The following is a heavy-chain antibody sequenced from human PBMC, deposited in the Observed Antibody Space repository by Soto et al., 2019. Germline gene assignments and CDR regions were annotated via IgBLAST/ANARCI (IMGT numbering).Heavy chain of an antibody. J-gene: IGHJ6*02. Sequence: QVQLQESGPGLVKPSETLSLTCTVSGGSISTYYWSWVRQPPGKGLEWIGYIYYSGSTNYHPSLKGRVTIAVATSKTQSSLKLSSVTAADTAVYYCARDRSLWGYGMDVWGQGTTVTVSS. V-gene: IGHV4-59*01. CDR2: IYYSGST. CDR3: ARDRSLWGYGMDV. D-gene: IGHD3-10*01. CDR1: GGSISTYY.